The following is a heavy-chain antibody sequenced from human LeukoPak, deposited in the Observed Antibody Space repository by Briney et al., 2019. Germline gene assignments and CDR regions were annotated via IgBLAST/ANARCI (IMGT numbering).Heavy chain of an antibody. CDR3: ASAVVGAHGAFDI. D-gene: IGHD1-26*01. Sequence: RPGESLKISCKSSGYSFISYWIGWVRQMPGKGLEWMGIIYPVDSDTRYSPSFQGQVTISADKSISTAYLQWSSLKASDTAMYYCASAVVGAHGAFDIWGQGTMVTVSS. CDR2: IYPVDSDT. CDR1: GYSFISYW. J-gene: IGHJ3*02. V-gene: IGHV5-51*01.